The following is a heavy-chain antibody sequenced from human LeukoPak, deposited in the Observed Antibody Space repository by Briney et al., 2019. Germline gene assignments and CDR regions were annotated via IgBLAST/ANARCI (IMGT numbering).Heavy chain of an antibody. D-gene: IGHD6-13*01. CDR2: IKSKANNYAT. CDR3: AKDRRRDSSSSGDAFDI. V-gene: IGHV3-73*01. J-gene: IGHJ3*02. Sequence: GGSLRLSCAASGFTFSGSAMHWVRQASGKGLEWVGRIKSKANNYATAYAASVKGRFTISRDDSKNTAYLQMNSLRAEDTAVYYCAKDRRRDSSSSGDAFDIWGQGTMVTVSS. CDR1: GFTFSGSA.